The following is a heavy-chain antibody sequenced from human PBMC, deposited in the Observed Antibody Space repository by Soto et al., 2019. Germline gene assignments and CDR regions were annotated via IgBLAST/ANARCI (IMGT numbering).Heavy chain of an antibody. V-gene: IGHV3-21*06. CDR3: TRGWSDYTKYGAVLSFDG. CDR2: ISSGSDYI. CDR1: GFTFTSHS. D-gene: IGHD1-26*01. Sequence: GGSLRLSCGASGFTFTSHSMNWVRQAPGKGLEWVSSISSGSDYIYYAESFKGRFTISRDNAENSLFLQMNSLRGEDTAVYYCTRGWSDYTKYGAVLSFDGWGQGTLVTSPQ. J-gene: IGHJ4*02.